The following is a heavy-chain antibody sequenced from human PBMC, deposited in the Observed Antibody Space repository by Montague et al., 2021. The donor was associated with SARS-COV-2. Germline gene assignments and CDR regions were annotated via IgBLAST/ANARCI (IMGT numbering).Heavy chain of an antibody. V-gene: IGHV4-31*03. CDR1: GGSISSGGYC. CDR2: IYNSGTT. Sequence: TLSLTCTVSGGSISSGGYCWNRVRQYPGKGLEWIGYIYNSGTTSYSPSLRSRATISIDTSKNLFSLKLTSVTAADTAVYYCARTVLYSGYDYSWFDPWGQGTPVTVSS. CDR3: ARTVLYSGYDYSWFDP. J-gene: IGHJ5*02. D-gene: IGHD5-12*01.